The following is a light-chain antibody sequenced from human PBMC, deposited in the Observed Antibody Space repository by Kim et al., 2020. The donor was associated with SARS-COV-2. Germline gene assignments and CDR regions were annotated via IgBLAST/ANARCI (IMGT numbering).Light chain of an antibody. CDR2: DAS. CDR3: QQYNSYPWT. J-gene: IGKJ1*01. Sequence: ASVGDSATITCRARQSIRSCLAWYQQNPGKAPNLLIYDASSLESGVPSRLSGSGSGTEFTLTISSLQPDDFATYYCQQYNSYPWTFGQGTKVDIK. CDR1: QSIRSC. V-gene: IGKV1-5*01.